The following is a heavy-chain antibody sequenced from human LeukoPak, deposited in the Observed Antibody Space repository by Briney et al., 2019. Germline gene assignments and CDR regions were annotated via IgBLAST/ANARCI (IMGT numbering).Heavy chain of an antibody. Sequence: GGSLRLSCAASGFTFSSYAMSWVRQAPGKGLEWVSAISGSGGSTYYADSVKGRFTISRDNSKNTLYLQMNSLRAEDTAVYYCARDAAEGPHYYYYYYGMDVWGQGTTVTVSS. CDR2: ISGSGGST. CDR3: ARDAAEGPHYYYYYYGMDV. J-gene: IGHJ6*02. CDR1: GFTFSSYA. V-gene: IGHV3-23*01.